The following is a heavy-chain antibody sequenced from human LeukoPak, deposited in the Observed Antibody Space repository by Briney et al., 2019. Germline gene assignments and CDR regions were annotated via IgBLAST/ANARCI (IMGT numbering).Heavy chain of an antibody. J-gene: IGHJ4*02. CDR2: INQDESEK. CDR1: GASVSSNS. CDR3: ARAGTLWFGESRIDY. Sequence: ETLSLTCTVSGASVSSNSYHWTWVRQAPGKGLEWVANINQDESEKYYVDSVKGRFTISRDNAKNSLFLQMNSLRAEDTAVYYCARAGTLWFGESRIDYWGQGTLVTVSS. V-gene: IGHV3-7*03. D-gene: IGHD3-10*01.